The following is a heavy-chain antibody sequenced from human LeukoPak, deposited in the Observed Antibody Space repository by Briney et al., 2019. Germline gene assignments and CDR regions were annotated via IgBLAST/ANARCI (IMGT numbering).Heavy chain of an antibody. D-gene: IGHD5-24*01. CDR3: ARDNSVRDEAWWFNP. J-gene: IGHJ5*02. CDR1: GGSISSSGYY. Sequence: SETLSLTCTVSGGSISSSGYYWGWIRQSPGEGLEWIGNIYYSGITYYNPSLKSRVTISVDTSKNQFSLKLSSVTAADTAVYYCARDNSVRDEAWWFNPWGQGTLVTVSS. CDR2: IYYSGIT. V-gene: IGHV4-39*02.